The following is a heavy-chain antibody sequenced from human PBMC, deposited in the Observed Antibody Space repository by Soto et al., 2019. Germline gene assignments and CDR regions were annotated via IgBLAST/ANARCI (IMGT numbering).Heavy chain of an antibody. CDR1: GCSIRSGDYY. D-gene: IGHD3-22*01. Sequence: PSETLSLTCPVSGCSIRSGDYYWSWIRQPPGEGLEWIGYIYYSGSTYYNPSLKSRVTISVDTSKNQFSLKLSSVTAADTAVYYCARVRVDYYDSSGYYLFDYWGQGTLVTVSS. CDR3: ARVRVDYYDSSGYYLFDY. V-gene: IGHV4-30-4*01. J-gene: IGHJ4*02. CDR2: IYYSGST.